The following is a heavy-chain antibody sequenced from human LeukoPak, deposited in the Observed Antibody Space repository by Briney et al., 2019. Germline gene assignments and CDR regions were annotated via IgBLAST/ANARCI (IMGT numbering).Heavy chain of an antibody. CDR1: GFTFSNYE. CDR3: ARGLGLAYSYYCMDV. J-gene: IGHJ6*03. V-gene: IGHV3-48*03. Sequence: GGSLRLSCAPSGFTFSNYEMNWVRQAPGKGLEWVSYIDGSGNAIYYADSVKGRFTISRDNAKNSLYLQMNSLRAEDTAVYYCARGLGLAYSYYCMDVWGKGTTVTISS. D-gene: IGHD2-15*01. CDR2: IDGSGNAI.